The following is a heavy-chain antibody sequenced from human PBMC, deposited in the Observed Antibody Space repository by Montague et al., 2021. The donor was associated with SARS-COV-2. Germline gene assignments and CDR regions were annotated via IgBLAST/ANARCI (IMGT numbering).Heavy chain of an antibody. D-gene: IGHD3-10*01. Sequence: SETLSLTCTVSGGSISSSSYYWGWIRQPPGKGLEWIGSIYYSGSTYYNPSLKSRVTISVDTSKNQFSLRLSSVTAADTAVYYCASSGRAVTTSPYYYGLDAWGQGTTVTVSS. V-gene: IGHV4-39*01. CDR2: IYYSGST. CDR3: ASSGRAVTTSPYYYGLDA. CDR1: GGSISSSSYY. J-gene: IGHJ6*02.